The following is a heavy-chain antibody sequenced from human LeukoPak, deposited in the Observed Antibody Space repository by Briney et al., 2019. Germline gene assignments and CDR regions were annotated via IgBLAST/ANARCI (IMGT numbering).Heavy chain of an antibody. J-gene: IGHJ5*02. CDR2: IYPGDSDT. CDR1: GSRFTSYW. D-gene: IGHD3-22*01. V-gene: IGHV5-51*01. Sequence: GASLKISCKGSGSRFTSYWIGWVRPMPGKGLEWMGIIYPGDSDTRYSPSFQGQVTISADKSISTAYLQWSSLKASDTAMYYCARRSGYYDSSGYLFDDWGQGTLVTVSS. CDR3: ARRSGYYDSSGYLFDD.